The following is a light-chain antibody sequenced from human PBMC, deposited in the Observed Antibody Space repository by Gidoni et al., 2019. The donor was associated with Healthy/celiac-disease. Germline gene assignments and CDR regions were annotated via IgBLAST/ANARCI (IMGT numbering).Light chain of an antibody. CDR2: AAS. Sequence: EIELTQSPATLSASAGERATLSCRASQSISSYLAWYHQKPGQAPRLLIYAASNRATGIPARFSGSGSGTDFTLTISSLEPEDFAVYYCQQRSNSPLTFGGGTKVEIK. CDR3: QQRSNSPLT. J-gene: IGKJ4*01. V-gene: IGKV3-11*01. CDR1: QSISSY.